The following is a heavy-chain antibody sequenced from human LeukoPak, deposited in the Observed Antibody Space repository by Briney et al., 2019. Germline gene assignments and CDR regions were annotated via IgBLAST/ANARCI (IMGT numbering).Heavy chain of an antibody. Sequence: PGGSLRLSCAASGFTFSGFEMNWVRQAPGKGLEWVSYISTSGSTIFYADSVKGRFTISRDNSKNTLYLQMNSLRAEDTAVYYCAKAERDRVVVISSDYYYMDVWGKGTTVTVSS. CDR3: AKAERDRVVVISSDYYYMDV. V-gene: IGHV3-48*03. CDR1: GFTFSGFE. J-gene: IGHJ6*03. D-gene: IGHD3-22*01. CDR2: ISTSGSTI.